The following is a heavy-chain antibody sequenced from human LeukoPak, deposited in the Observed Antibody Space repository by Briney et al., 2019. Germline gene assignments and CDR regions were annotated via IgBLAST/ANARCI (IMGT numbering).Heavy chain of an antibody. Sequence: SETLSLTCTASGGSISSYYWSWIRQPPGKGLEWIGYIYYSGSTNYNPSLKSRVTISVDTSKNQFSLKLSSVTAADTAVYYCAGTSITMVRDPYRYYYGKDVWGQGTTVNVSS. J-gene: IGHJ6*02. V-gene: IGHV4-59*08. CDR1: GGSISSYY. CDR3: AGTSITMVRDPYRYYYGKDV. CDR2: IYYSGST. D-gene: IGHD3-10*01.